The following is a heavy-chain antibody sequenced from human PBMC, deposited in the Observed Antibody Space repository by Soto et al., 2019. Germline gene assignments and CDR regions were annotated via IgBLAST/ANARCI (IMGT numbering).Heavy chain of an antibody. CDR1: GFTFSSYS. Sequence: EVQLLESGGGLEQPGGSQRLSCAASGFTFSSYSMSWVRQAPGKGLEWVSLISNSGGNTYYADSVRGRFTVSRDNSKSTLFLQMNSLRAEDTAVYYCARGRSQTSFSFEYWGQGTLVTVSS. CDR3: ARGRSQTSFSFEY. J-gene: IGHJ4*02. V-gene: IGHV3-23*01. CDR2: ISNSGGNT.